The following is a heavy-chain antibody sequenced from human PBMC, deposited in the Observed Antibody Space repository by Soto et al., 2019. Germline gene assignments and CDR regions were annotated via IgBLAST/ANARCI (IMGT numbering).Heavy chain of an antibody. CDR1: AYSISSGYY. V-gene: IGHV4-38-2*01. J-gene: IGHJ6*02. CDR3: ARGGHDYGDYHYHYYGMDV. D-gene: IGHD4-17*01. Sequence: XETLSRTCAFSAYSISSGYYWGWIRQPPGKGLEWIGSIYHSGSTYYNPSLKSRVTISVDTSKNQFSLKLSSVTAADTAVYYCARGGHDYGDYHYHYYGMDVWGQGTTFTVS. CDR2: IYHSGST.